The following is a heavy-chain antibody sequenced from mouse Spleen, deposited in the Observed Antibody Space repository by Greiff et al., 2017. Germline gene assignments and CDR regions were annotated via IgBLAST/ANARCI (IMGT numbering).Heavy chain of an antibody. CDR1: GFNIKDTY. J-gene: IGHJ3*01. CDR3: ARSDGSSSFAY. CDR2: IDPANGNT. D-gene: IGHD1-1*01. V-gene: IGHV14-3*02. Sequence: VQLQQSGAELVKPGASVKLSCTASGFNIKDTYMHWVKQRPEQGLEWIGRIDPANGNTKYDPKFQGKATITADTSSNTAYLQLSSLTSEDTAVYYCARSDGSSSFAYWGQGTLVTVSA.